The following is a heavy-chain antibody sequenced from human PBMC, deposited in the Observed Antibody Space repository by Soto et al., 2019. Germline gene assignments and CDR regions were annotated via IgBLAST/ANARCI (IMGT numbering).Heavy chain of an antibody. D-gene: IGHD3-22*01. V-gene: IGHV3-23*01. Sequence: EVQILESGGGLVQPGGSLRLSCAASGFTFSSYAMYWVRQAPGKGLAWVSGISDSGTGTYYADSVKGRFTISRDNYKNTVYLKMKSLRAEDTAVYYCAKDHTVVIRDAFDIWGQGTMVNVSS. CDR2: ISDSGTGT. CDR3: AKDHTVVIRDAFDI. J-gene: IGHJ3*02. CDR1: GFTFSSYA.